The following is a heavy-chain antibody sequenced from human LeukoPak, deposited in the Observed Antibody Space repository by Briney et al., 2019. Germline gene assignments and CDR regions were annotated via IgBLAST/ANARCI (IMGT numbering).Heavy chain of an antibody. CDR3: ARDLTKLNAENWFDR. V-gene: IGHV4-4*07. Sequence: SETLSLTCTVAGGSISSYYWSWIRQPAGKRLEWIGRIYTSGSTNYNPTLKSRVTMSVDTSNNQVSMKLSTVNAADTAVYYCARDLTKLNAENWFDRWGEGTLVTVSS. CDR1: GGSISSYY. J-gene: IGHJ5*02. CDR2: IYTSGST.